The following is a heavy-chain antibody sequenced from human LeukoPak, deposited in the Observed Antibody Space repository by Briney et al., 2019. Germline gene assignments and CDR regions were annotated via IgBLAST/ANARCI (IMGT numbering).Heavy chain of an antibody. CDR1: GGSISTYY. V-gene: IGHV4-59*01. CDR2: IYYSGST. J-gene: IGHJ4*02. D-gene: IGHD5-18*01. Sequence: KPSETLSLTCTVSGGSISTYYWSWIRQPPGKGLEWIGYIYYSGSTNYNPSLKSRVTISVDTSKNQFSLKLSSVTAADTAVYYCARERGDFRAGIQLWRKEGNYFDYWGQGTLVTVSS. CDR3: ARERGDFRAGIQLWRKEGNYFDY.